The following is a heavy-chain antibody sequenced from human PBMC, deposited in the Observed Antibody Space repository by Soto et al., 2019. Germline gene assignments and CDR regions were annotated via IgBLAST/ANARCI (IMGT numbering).Heavy chain of an antibody. V-gene: IGHV1-18*01. Sequence: QVQLVQSGAEVKKPGASVKVSCKASGYTFTSYGISWVRQAPGQGLEWMGWISAYNGNTNYAQKLKGRVTMTTDTSTSTAYMELRSLRSDDTAVYYCARRQSGGPQSKAGLFEYWGQGTLVTVSS. D-gene: IGHD1-1*01. J-gene: IGHJ4*02. CDR2: ISAYNGNT. CDR1: GYTFTSYG. CDR3: ARRQSGGPQSKAGLFEY.